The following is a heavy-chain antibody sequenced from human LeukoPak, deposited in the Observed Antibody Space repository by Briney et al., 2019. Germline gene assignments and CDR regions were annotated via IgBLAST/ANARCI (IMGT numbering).Heavy chain of an antibody. V-gene: IGHV3-30*04. CDR1: GFTFSSYA. D-gene: IGHD5-12*01. J-gene: IGHJ4*02. CDR3: AGARYSGYDWWYYFDY. Sequence: PGGSLRLSCAASGFTFSSYAMHWVRQAPGKGLEWVAVISYDGSNKYYADSVKGRFTISRDNSKNTLYLQMNSLRAEDTAVYYCAGARYSGYDWWYYFDYWGQGTLVTVSS. CDR2: ISYDGSNK.